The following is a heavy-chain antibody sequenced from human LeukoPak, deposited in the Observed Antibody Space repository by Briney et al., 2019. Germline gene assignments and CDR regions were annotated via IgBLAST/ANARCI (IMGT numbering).Heavy chain of an antibody. CDR3: AKHYDSTGYYYIDY. CDR1: GFTFSSYW. V-gene: IGHV3-23*01. D-gene: IGHD3-22*01. J-gene: IGHJ4*02. Sequence: GGSLRLSCAASGFTFSSYWMHWVRQAPGEGLVWVSGISGSGGSTYYADSVKGRFTISRDNSKNTLYLQMNSLRAEDTAVYYCAKHYDSTGYYYIDYWGQGTLVTVSS. CDR2: ISGSGGST.